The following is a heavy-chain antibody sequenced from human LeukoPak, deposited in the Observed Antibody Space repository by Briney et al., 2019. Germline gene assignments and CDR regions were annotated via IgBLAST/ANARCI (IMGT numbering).Heavy chain of an antibody. CDR2: INHSGST. Sequence: SETLSLTCAVYGGSFSGYYWSWIRQPPGKGLEWLGEINHSGSTNYNPSLKSRVTISVDTSKNQFSLKLSSVTAADTAVYYCARGHCSSTSCLIDYWGQGTLVTVSS. CDR3: ARGHCSSTSCLIDY. D-gene: IGHD2-2*01. J-gene: IGHJ4*02. CDR1: GGSFSGYY. V-gene: IGHV4-34*01.